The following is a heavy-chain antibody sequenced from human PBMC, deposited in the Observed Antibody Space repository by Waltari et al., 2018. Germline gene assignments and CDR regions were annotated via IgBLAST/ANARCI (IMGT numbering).Heavy chain of an antibody. J-gene: IGHJ4*02. Sequence: EVQLVESGGGLIQPGGSLRLSCAASGFTFSRFGMNWVRQAPGKGLEWVSYISSSSSIYYADSVKGRFTISRDNAKNSLYLQMNSLRAEDTAVYYCARGPQLWFCDYWGQGTLVTVSS. D-gene: IGHD5-18*01. CDR3: ARGPQLWFCDY. V-gene: IGHV3-48*04. CDR2: ISSSSSI. CDR1: GFTFSRFG.